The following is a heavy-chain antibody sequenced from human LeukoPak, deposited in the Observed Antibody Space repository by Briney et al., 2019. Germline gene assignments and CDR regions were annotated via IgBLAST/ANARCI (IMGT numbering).Heavy chain of an antibody. CDR2: INSDGSST. D-gene: IGHD6-19*01. J-gene: IGHJ4*02. CDR3: ARGYTSGWYYFDY. V-gene: IGHV3-74*01. Sequence: PGGSLRLSCAASGFTFGSYWMHWVRQAPGKGLVWVSRINSDGSSTSYADSVKGRFTISRDNAKNTLYLQMNSLRAEDTAVYYCARGYTSGWYYFDYWGQGTLVTVSS. CDR1: GFTFGSYW.